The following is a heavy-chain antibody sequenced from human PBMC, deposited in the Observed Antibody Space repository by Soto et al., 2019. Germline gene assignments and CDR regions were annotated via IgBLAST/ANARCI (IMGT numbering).Heavy chain of an antibody. D-gene: IGHD2-2*01. V-gene: IGHV5-51*01. J-gene: IGHJ4*02. CDR3: ARVKSIVVPAAIDS. Sequence: GESLKISCKGSGYIFTTYWIGWVRQMPGKGLEWMGIIYAGDSDTRYSPSFRGQVTISVDKSISTAYLQWSSLKASDTTIYYCARVKSIVVPAAIDSWGQGTLVTVSS. CDR1: GYIFTTYW. CDR2: IYAGDSDT.